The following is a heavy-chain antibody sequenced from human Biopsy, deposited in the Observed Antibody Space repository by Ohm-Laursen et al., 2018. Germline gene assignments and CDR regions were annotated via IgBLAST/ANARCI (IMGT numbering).Heavy chain of an antibody. CDR2: ISYSGTT. J-gene: IGHJ2*01. V-gene: IGHV4-31*01. D-gene: IGHD3-22*01. Sequence: SQTLSLTCSVPGGSISSFYWSWIRQHPGKGLEWIGLISYSGTTFYNPSLESLLTISIDTSKNHFSLNLRSVTAADTAVYYCARGVPHYDGSGFPLAGYWYFDLWGRGTLVTVSS. CDR3: ARGVPHYDGSGFPLAGYWYFDL. CDR1: GGSISSFY.